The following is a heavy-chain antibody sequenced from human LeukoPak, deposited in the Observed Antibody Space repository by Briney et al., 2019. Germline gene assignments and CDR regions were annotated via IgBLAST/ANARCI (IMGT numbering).Heavy chain of an antibody. CDR2: IRYDGSNK. J-gene: IGHJ4*02. Sequence: PGGSLRLSRAASGFTFSIYGMHWVRQAPGKGLDWVAYIRYDGSNKQYADSVKGRFTISRDNSRNTLYLQMNSLRAEDTAVYYCAKKEGNLDWLDYWGQGTLVTVSS. CDR1: GFTFSIYG. D-gene: IGHD3-9*01. CDR3: AKKEGNLDWLDY. V-gene: IGHV3-30*02.